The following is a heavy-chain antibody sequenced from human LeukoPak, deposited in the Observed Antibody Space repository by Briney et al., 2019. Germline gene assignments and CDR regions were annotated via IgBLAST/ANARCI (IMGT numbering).Heavy chain of an antibody. CDR1: GGTFSSYA. CDR2: IIPIFGTA. CDR3: AGGVEGSSSWYDLGAFDI. J-gene: IGHJ3*02. Sequence: ASVKVSCKASGGTFSSYAISWVRQAPGQGLEWMGGIIPIFGTANYAQKFQGRVTITADESTSTAYMELSSLRSEDTAVYYCAGGVEGSSSWYDLGAFDIWGQGTMVTVSS. V-gene: IGHV1-69*13. D-gene: IGHD6-13*01.